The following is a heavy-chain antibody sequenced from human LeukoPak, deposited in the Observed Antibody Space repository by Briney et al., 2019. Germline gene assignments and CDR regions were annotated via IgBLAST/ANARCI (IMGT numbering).Heavy chain of an antibody. J-gene: IGHJ4*02. CDR3: ARVLGTRIAVAGTGLDY. D-gene: IGHD6-19*01. Sequence: ASVQVSCKASRYTFTSYGISWVRQAPGQGLEGMGWINAYNGNTNYAQKLQGRVTMTTDTSTSTAYMQLRSLRSDDTAVYYCARVLGTRIAVAGTGLDYWGQGTLVTVSS. CDR1: RYTFTSYG. CDR2: INAYNGNT. V-gene: IGHV1-18*01.